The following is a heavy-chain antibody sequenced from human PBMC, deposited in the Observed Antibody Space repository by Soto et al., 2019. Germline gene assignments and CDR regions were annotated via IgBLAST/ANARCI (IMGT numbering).Heavy chain of an antibody. CDR1: GFSFSSYP. CDR2: ISKSSSLK. CDR3: VRGDDRVD. J-gene: IGHJ4*02. Sequence: EVHLVESGGGLAKPGGSLSISCVGSGFSFSSYPMPWVRQAPGMGLEYMASISKSSSLKFYADSVRGRFIISRDNARDSLFLQMYSLRAEDTVVYYWVRGDDRVDWCQGTLVTVSS. D-gene: IGHD1-1*01. V-gene: IGHV3-21*01.